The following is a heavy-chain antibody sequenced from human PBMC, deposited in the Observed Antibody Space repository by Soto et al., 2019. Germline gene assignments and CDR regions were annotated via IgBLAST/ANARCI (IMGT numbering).Heavy chain of an antibody. V-gene: IGHV3-23*01. J-gene: IGHJ4*02. D-gene: IGHD1-1*01. CDR3: AKWNGYGDF. Sequence: VQLLESGGGLVQPGGSLRLSCAVSGFSFSTYGVTWVRQAPGKGLEWVCGVSGGSGVTHSADSVKGRFTITGDDSKNTVYLQMHSLRVEDTAVYYCAKWNGYGDFWGQGTLVTVSS. CDR2: VSGGSGVT. CDR1: GFSFSTYG.